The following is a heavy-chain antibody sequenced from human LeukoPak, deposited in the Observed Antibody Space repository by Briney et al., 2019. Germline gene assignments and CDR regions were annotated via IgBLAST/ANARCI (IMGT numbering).Heavy chain of an antibody. V-gene: IGHV4-30-2*01. CDR3: ATARYSSSWTDAFDI. Sequence: PSETLSLTCAVSGGSISSGGYSWSWIRQPPGKGLEWIGYIYHSGSTYYNPSLKSRVTISVDRSKNQFSLKLSSVTAADTAVYYCATARYSSSWTDAFDIWGQGTMVTVSS. CDR1: GGSISSGGYS. J-gene: IGHJ3*02. D-gene: IGHD6-13*01. CDR2: IYHSGST.